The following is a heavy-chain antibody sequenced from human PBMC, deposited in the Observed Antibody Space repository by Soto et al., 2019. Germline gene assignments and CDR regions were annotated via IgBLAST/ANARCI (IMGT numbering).Heavy chain of an antibody. J-gene: IGHJ6*02. D-gene: IGHD1-26*01. CDR2: IWYDGSNK. CDR1: GFSFGNHG. Sequence: QVQLVESGGGVVKPGRSLRLSCAASGFSFGNHGMHWVRQAPGKGLEWVAVIWYDGSNKYYADSVKGRFTISRDNSKNTLYLQMNRRRAEDTAVYYCARERRAVTHAYYSYGMDVWGQGTTVTVSS. V-gene: IGHV3-33*01. CDR3: ARERRAVTHAYYSYGMDV.